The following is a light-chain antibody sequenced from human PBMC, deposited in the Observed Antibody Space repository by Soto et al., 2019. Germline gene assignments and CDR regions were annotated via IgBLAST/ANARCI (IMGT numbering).Light chain of an antibody. CDR3: QQFHNYPPIT. J-gene: IGKJ5*01. V-gene: IGKV1D-13*01. CDR1: QGISSA. Sequence: IQLTQSPSSLPVSVGDRVTITCRASQGISSALARYQQKPGKAPKLLIYDASSLESGVPSRFSGSGSGTDFTLTISSLQPEDFATYYCQQFHNYPPITFGKGTRLEIK. CDR2: DAS.